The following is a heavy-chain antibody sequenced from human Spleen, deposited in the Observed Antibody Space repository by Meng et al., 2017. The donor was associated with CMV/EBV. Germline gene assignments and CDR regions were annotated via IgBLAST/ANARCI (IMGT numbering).Heavy chain of an antibody. CDR2: ISGSAGST. V-gene: IGHV3-23*01. J-gene: IGHJ4*02. CDR1: GFTFSSYW. Sequence: GESLKISCAASGFTFSSYWMSWVRQAPGKGLEWVSAISGSAGSTYYADSVKGRFTISRDNSKNTLYLQMNSLRAEDTAVYYCAKDSGPGIVYSFDYWGQGTLVTVSS. CDR3: AKDSGPGIVYSFDY. D-gene: IGHD2-21*01.